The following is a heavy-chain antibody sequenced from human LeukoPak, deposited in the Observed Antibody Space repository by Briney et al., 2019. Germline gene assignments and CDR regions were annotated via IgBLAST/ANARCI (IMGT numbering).Heavy chain of an antibody. CDR2: IYYSGST. D-gene: IGHD6-19*01. CDR3: ARSSGWYY. CDR1: GGSISSSSYY. Sequence: SETLSLTCTVSGGSISSSSYYWGWIRQPPGKGLEWIGSIYYSGSTNYNPSLKSRVTISVDTSKNQFSLKLSSVTAADTAVYYCARSSGWYYWGQGTLVTVSS. V-gene: IGHV4-39*07. J-gene: IGHJ4*02.